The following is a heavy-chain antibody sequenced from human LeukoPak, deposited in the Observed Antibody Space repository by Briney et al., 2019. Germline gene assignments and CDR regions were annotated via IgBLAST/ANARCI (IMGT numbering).Heavy chain of an antibody. CDR1: GFTFSSYE. V-gene: IGHV3-48*03. J-gene: IGHJ4*02. Sequence: GGSLRLSCAAPGFTFSSYEMNWVRQAPGKGLEWVSHSSSSGSTIYYAGSVKGRFTIARDNAKNSVYLQMNSLRAEDTAVYYCARGSLHSAYGFDYWGQGTLVTVSS. CDR3: ARGSLHSAYGFDY. D-gene: IGHD5-12*01. CDR2: SSSSGSTI.